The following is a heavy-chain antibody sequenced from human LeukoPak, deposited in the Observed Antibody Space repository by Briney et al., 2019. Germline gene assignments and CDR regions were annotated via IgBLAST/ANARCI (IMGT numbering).Heavy chain of an antibody. Sequence: GGSLRLSCAASGFTFSSYGMHWVRQAPGKGLEWVAVISYDGSNKYYANSVKGRFTISRDNSKNTLYLQMNSLRAEDTAVYYCASIIAAAAGDYWGQGTLVTVSS. J-gene: IGHJ4*02. CDR2: ISYDGSNK. CDR1: GFTFSSYG. CDR3: ASIIAAAAGDY. V-gene: IGHV3-30*03. D-gene: IGHD6-13*01.